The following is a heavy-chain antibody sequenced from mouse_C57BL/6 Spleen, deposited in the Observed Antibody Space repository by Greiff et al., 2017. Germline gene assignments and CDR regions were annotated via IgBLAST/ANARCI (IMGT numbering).Heavy chain of an antibody. V-gene: IGHV1-15*01. CDR1: GYTFTDYE. CDR3: TRYDYGVAAY. D-gene: IGHD2-4*01. CDR2: IDPETGGT. Sequence: VQLQQSGAELVRPGASVTLSCKASGYTFTDYEMPWVKPTPVHGLAWIGAIDPETGGTAYNQKFKGKAILTADKSSSTAYMELRSLTSEDSAVDYCTRYDYGVAAYWGQGTLVTVSA. J-gene: IGHJ3*01.